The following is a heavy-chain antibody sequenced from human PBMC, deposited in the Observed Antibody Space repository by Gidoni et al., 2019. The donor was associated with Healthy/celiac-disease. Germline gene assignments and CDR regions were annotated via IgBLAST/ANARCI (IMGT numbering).Heavy chain of an antibody. D-gene: IGHD6-19*01. Sequence: QVQLVESGGGVVQPGRSLRLSCAASGFTFSSYGMHWVRQDPGKGLEWVAGIWYDGSNKYYADSVKGRVTISRDNSKNTLYLQMNSLRAEDTAVYYCARGLHSSGCPSCYYGMDVWGQGTTVTVSS. CDR1: GFTFSSYG. CDR3: ARGLHSSGCPSCYYGMDV. V-gene: IGHV3-33*01. CDR2: IWYDGSNK. J-gene: IGHJ6*02.